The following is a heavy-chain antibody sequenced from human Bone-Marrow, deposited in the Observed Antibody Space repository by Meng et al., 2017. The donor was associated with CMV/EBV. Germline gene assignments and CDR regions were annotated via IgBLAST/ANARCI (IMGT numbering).Heavy chain of an antibody. CDR3: ARDIDDYDGSGYFDY. D-gene: IGHD3-22*01. Sequence: GASLKISCAASGFNFREYYMSWVRQAPGKGLEWAANIKQDGSEKYYVDSEKGRFTISRDNAKNSLYLQMNSLRAEDTAVYYCARDIDDYDGSGYFDYWGQGTLVTVSS. CDR1: GFNFREYY. V-gene: IGHV3-7*01. CDR2: IKQDGSEK. J-gene: IGHJ4*02.